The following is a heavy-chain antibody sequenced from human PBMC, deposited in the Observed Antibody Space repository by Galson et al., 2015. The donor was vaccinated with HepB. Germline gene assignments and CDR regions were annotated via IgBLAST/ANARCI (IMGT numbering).Heavy chain of an antibody. V-gene: IGHV4-34*01. J-gene: IGHJ4*02. CDR2: INHSGST. Sequence: LSLTCAVYGGSFSGYYWSWIRQPPGKGLEWIGEINHSGSTNYNPSLKSRVTISVDTSKNQFSLKLSSVTAADTAVYYCARGPGWELLPCLDYWGQGTLVTVSS. CDR3: ARGPGWELLPCLDY. CDR1: GGSFSGYY. D-gene: IGHD1-26*01.